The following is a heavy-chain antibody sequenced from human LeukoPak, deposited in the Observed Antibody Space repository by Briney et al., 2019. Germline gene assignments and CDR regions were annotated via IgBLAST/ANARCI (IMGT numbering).Heavy chain of an antibody. V-gene: IGHV3-74*01. Sequence: GGSLRLSCAASGFTFSKYWMLWVRQAPGKGLESVSRINTDGTVTTYADSVKGRFTISRDNADNTMFLQMNSVRDEDTAVYYCATKQWLAPPPDSWGQGTPVTVSS. CDR2: INTDGTVT. D-gene: IGHD6-19*01. CDR3: ATKQWLAPPPDS. CDR1: GFTFSKYW. J-gene: IGHJ4*02.